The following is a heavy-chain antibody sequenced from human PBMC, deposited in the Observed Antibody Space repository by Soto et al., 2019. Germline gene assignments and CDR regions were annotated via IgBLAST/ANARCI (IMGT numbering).Heavy chain of an antibody. J-gene: IGHJ4*02. CDR3: ATDRDVTGTLYCFDY. Sequence: QVQLVESGGGVVQPGRSLRLSCAASGFTFNSYGMHWVRQAPGKGLEWVAVISNDGSNKYYADSVKGRFTISRDYSKNTLYLQMNSLRDDDTAVYYCATDRDVTGTLYCFDYWGQGTLVTVSS. CDR2: ISNDGSNK. D-gene: IGHD1-1*01. CDR1: GFTFNSYG. V-gene: IGHV3-30*03.